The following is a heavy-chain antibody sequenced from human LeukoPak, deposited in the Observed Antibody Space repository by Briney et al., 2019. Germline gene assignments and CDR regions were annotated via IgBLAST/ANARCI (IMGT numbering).Heavy chain of an antibody. CDR1: GFTFSGFW. CDR3: ARSSYSSSSSV. V-gene: IGHV3-7*03. J-gene: IGHJ3*01. Sequence: HPGGSLRLSCAVSGFTFSGFWMSWSRQAPGKGLEWVASINSDGSEGYYADVVKGRFTISRDNAKNSLYLQINSLRAEDTAVYYGARSSYSSSSSVWGQGTMVTVSS. CDR2: INSDGSEG. D-gene: IGHD6-6*01.